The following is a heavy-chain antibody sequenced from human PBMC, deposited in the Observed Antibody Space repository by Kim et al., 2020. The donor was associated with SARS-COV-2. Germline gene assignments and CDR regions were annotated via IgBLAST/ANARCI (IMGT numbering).Heavy chain of an antibody. CDR3: AREAAAVPGYYDYGMDV. Sequence: GGSLRLSCAASGFTFSSYDMHWVRQATGKGLEWVSAIGTAGDTYYPGSVKGRFTISRENAKNSLYLQMNSLRAGDTAVYYCAREAAAVPGYYDYGMDVWGQGTTVTVSS. D-gene: IGHD6-13*01. CDR1: GFTFSSYD. J-gene: IGHJ6*02. V-gene: IGHV3-13*01. CDR2: IGTAGDT.